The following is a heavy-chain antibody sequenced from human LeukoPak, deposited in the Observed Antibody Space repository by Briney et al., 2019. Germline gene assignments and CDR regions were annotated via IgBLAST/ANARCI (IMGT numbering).Heavy chain of an antibody. V-gene: IGHV3-30*03. CDR2: ISYDGSDE. Sequence: GGSLRLSCAASGFSFSNYDIHWVRQAPGKGLEWVAVISYDGSDEDYADSVKGRFTISRDSSRNTLSLQMDSLRADDTAIYYCARDSGDCGSTSCYFGWFDSWGQGTLVTVSS. J-gene: IGHJ5*01. D-gene: IGHD2-2*01. CDR3: ARDSGDCGSTSCYFGWFDS. CDR1: GFSFSNYD.